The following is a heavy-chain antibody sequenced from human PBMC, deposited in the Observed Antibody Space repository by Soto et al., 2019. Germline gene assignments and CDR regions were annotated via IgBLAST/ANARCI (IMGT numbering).Heavy chain of an antibody. Sequence: GGSLRLSCAASGFTFSSYAMSWVRQAPGKGLEWVSAISGSGGSTYYADSVKGRFTISRDNSKNTLYLQMNSLRAEDTAVYYCAKLSDYDFWSGYYLEYSGQGTLVTVSS. J-gene: IGHJ4*02. V-gene: IGHV3-23*01. CDR3: AKLSDYDFWSGYYLEY. CDR1: GFTFSSYA. CDR2: ISGSGGST. D-gene: IGHD3-3*01.